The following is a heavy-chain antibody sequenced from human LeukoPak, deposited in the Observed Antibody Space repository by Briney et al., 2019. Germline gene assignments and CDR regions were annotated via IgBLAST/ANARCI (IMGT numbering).Heavy chain of an antibody. D-gene: IGHD2-15*01. CDR1: GGSINSYY. Sequence: PSETLSLTCTVSGGSINSYYWSWIRQPPGKGLEWIGCINYSGATNYNPSLKSRVTISRDTSKNQLSLNLSSVTAADTAVYYCARVPVVVAATGWFDPWGQGTLVTVSS. CDR2: INYSGAT. J-gene: IGHJ5*02. V-gene: IGHV4-59*01. CDR3: ARVPVVVAATGWFDP.